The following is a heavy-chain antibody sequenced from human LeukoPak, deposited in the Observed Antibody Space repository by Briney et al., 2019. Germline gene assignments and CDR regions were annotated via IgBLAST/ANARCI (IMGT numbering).Heavy chain of an antibody. V-gene: IGHV4-30-4*08. CDR1: GGSISSGDYY. CDR3: ARGARYYDYVWGSYRHNWFDP. D-gene: IGHD3-16*02. CDR2: IYYSGST. J-gene: IGHJ5*02. Sequence: PSQTLSLTCTVSGGSISSGDYYWSWIRQPPGKGREWIGYIYYSGSTYYNPSLKSRVTISVDTSKNQFSLKLTSVTAADTAVCYCARGARYYDYVWGSYRHNWFDPWGQGTLVTVSS.